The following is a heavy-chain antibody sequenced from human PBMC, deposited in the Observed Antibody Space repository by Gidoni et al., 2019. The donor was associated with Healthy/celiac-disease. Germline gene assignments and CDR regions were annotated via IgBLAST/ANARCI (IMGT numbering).Heavy chain of an antibody. CDR3: ARDRWAGPTLIHLDS. CDR1: GFTLSSYS. CDR2: ISSNNRVI. J-gene: IGHJ4*02. V-gene: IGHV3-48*01. Sequence: EVQLVESGGGLVQPGGSLRLPCEVSGFTLSSYSMNWVRQAPGQGPEWISSISSNNRVIYYADSVKGRFTISRDNAKNTLHLQMSSLGAEDTAVYYCARDRWAGPTLIHLDSWVQGSLVSVSS. D-gene: IGHD1-1*01.